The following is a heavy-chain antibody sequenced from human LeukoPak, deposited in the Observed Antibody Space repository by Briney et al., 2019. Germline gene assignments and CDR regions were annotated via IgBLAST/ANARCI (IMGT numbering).Heavy chain of an antibody. D-gene: IGHD2-2*01. V-gene: IGHV3-23*01. CDR2: ISCSGGST. CDR1: GFTFSSYA. J-gene: IGHJ4*02. CDR3: ATTLDDYCSSTSCYLYYFDY. Sequence: GGSLRLSCAASGFTFSSYAMSWVRQAPGEGLEWVSAISCSGGSTYYADSVKGRFTISRDNSKNTLYLQMNSLRAEDTAVYYCATTLDDYCSSTSCYLYYFDYWGQGTLVTVSS.